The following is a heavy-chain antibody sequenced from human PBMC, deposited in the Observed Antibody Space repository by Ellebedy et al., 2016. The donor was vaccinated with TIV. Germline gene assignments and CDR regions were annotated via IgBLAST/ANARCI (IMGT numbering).Heavy chain of an antibody. V-gene: IGHV3-48*02. CDR2: ISSSSTI. Sequence: GESLKISCAASGFTFSSYSMNWVRQAPGKGLEWVSYISSSSTIYYADSVKGRFTISRDNAKNSLYLQMNSLRDEDTAVYYCARGRRDSSGWTYWGQGTLVTVSS. CDR3: ARGRRDSSGWTY. J-gene: IGHJ4*02. D-gene: IGHD6-19*01. CDR1: GFTFSSYS.